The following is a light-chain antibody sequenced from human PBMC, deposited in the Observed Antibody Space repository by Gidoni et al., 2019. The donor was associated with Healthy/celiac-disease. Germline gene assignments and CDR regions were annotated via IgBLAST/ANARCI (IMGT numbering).Light chain of an antibody. CDR2: AAS. CDR3: QQSYSTPLT. CDR1: QSISSY. V-gene: IGKV1-39*01. Sequence: DFQTTQSPSSLSASVGDRVTITCRASQSISSYLNWYQQKPGKAPKLLIYAASSLQSGVPARFSGSGSGTDFTLTISSLQPEDFATYYCQQSYSTPLTFGPGTKVEIK. J-gene: IGKJ3*01.